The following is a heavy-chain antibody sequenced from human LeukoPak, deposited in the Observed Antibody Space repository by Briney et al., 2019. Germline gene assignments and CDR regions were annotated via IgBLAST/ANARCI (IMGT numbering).Heavy chain of an antibody. V-gene: IGHV1-2*02. D-gene: IGHD1-26*01. J-gene: IGHJ4*02. CDR3: ARDLGTFTFDFDS. Sequence: ASVKVSCKASGYTFTGYYMHWVRQAPGQGLEWMGWIIPNTGDTNYAQNFRGRVAMTRDTSTNTAYMEVSRLRFDDTAVYYCARDLGTFTFDFDSWGQGTLVTVSS. CDR2: IIPNTGDT. CDR1: GYTFTGYY.